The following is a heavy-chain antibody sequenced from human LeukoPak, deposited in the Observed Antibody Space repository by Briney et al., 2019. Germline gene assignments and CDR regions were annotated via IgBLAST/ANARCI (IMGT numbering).Heavy chain of an antibody. CDR2: INPSGGST. D-gene: IGHD5-12*01. J-gene: IGHJ6*02. CDR1: GYTFTSYY. CDR3: ARAGNSGNVNLGNYYYGMGV. V-gene: IGHV1-46*01. Sequence: ASVKVSCKASGYTFTSYYMHRVRQAPGQGLEWMGIINPSGGSTSYAQKFQGRATMTRDTSTSTVYMELSSLRSEDTAVYYCARAGNSGNVNLGNYYYGMGVWGQGTTVTVSS.